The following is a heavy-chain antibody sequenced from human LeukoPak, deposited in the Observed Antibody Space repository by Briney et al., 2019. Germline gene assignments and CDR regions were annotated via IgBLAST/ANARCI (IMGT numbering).Heavy chain of an antibody. Sequence: GGSLRLSCAASGFTFSSYAMHWVRQAPGKGLEWVAVISYDGSNKYYADSVKGRFTISRDNSKNTLYPQMNSLRDEDTAVYYCAQKGGADYWGQGTLVTVSS. CDR3: AQKGGADY. CDR1: GFTFSSYA. CDR2: ISYDGSNK. D-gene: IGHD2-15*01. V-gene: IGHV3-30-3*01. J-gene: IGHJ4*02.